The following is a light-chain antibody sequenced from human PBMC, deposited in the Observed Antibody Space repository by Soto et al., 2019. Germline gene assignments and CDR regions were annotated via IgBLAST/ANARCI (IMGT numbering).Light chain of an antibody. CDR1: QSVSSS. V-gene: IGKV3D-11*03. CDR2: GAS. J-gene: IGKJ4*01. Sequence: EIVLTQSPATLSLSPGERATLSCRASQSVSSSLAWYQQNPGQAPRLLISGASTRATGIPARFSGSGSGTDFTLTISSLEPEDFAVYYCQQFASYPLTFGGGTKVDIK. CDR3: QQFASYPLT.